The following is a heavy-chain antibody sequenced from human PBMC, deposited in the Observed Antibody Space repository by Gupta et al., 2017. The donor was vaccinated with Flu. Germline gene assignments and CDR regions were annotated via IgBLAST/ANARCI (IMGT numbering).Heavy chain of an antibody. V-gene: IGHV3-49*03. J-gene: IGHJ4*02. D-gene: IGHD1-26*01. CDR2: IRSEAYRGTT. CDR1: GFPFGDYA. Sequence: EVQLVESGGDLVQPGRSLRLSCTSSGFPFGDYAMSWFRQAPGKRLEWVGFIRSEAYRGTTEYAASLKGRFTISRNDSISVAYLQMDSLQSEDTAVYFCAKDSRGFIVGEFDGWGQGTLVSVS. CDR3: AKDSRGFIVGEFDG.